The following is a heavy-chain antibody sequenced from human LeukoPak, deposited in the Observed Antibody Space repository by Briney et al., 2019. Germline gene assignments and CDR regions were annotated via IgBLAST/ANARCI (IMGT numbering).Heavy chain of an antibody. CDR1: GYSFTSYW. V-gene: IGHV5-51*01. D-gene: IGHD3-10*01. J-gene: IGHJ4*02. Sequence: GESLKISCKGSGYSFTSYWIGWVRQMPGKGLEWMGIIYPGDSDTRYSPSFQGQVTISADKSISTAYLQWSSLKASDTAMYYCATSSPNYYGSGSYSFWGQGTLVTVSS. CDR3: ATSSPNYYGSGSYSF. CDR2: IYPGDSDT.